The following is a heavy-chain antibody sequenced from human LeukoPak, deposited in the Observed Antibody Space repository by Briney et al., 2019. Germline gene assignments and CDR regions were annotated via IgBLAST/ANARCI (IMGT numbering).Heavy chain of an antibody. CDR2: ISGSGGST. J-gene: IGHJ6*02. V-gene: IGHV3-23*01. CDR3: AKSLWGTVWFGELLIDRHYYGMDV. D-gene: IGHD3-10*01. Sequence: PGGSLRLSCAASGFTFSSYAMSWVRQAPGKGLEWVSAISGSGGSTYYADSVKGQFTISRDNSKNTLYLQMNSLRAEDTAVYYCAKSLWGTVWFGELLIDRHYYGMDVWGQGTTVTVSS. CDR1: GFTFSSYA.